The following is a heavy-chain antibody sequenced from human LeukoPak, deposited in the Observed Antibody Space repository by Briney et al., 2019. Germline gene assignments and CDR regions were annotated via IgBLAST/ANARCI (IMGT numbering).Heavy chain of an antibody. V-gene: IGHV5-51*01. Sequence: GESLKISCKGSGYSFTSYWIGWVRRMPGKGLEWMGIIYPGDSDTRYSPSFQGQVTISADKSISTAYLQWSSLKAADTAVYYCATRHRHMVRRAYDAFDIWGQRTMVTVSS. CDR2: IYPGDSDT. CDR3: ATRHRHMVRRAYDAFDI. CDR1: GYSFTSYW. D-gene: IGHD3-10*01. J-gene: IGHJ3*02.